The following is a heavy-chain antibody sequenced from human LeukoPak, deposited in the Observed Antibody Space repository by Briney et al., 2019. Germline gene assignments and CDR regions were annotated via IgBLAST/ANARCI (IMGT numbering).Heavy chain of an antibody. Sequence: SETLSLTCTVSGGSISTYYWSWIRQPPGKGLEWIGYIYYSGSTNYNPSLKSRVTISVGTSKNQFSLKLSSVTAADTAVYYCARGGNRGFDYWGQGTLVTVSS. V-gene: IGHV4-59*12. CDR1: GGSISTYY. J-gene: IGHJ4*02. CDR3: ARGGNRGFDY. CDR2: IYYSGST. D-gene: IGHD1-14*01.